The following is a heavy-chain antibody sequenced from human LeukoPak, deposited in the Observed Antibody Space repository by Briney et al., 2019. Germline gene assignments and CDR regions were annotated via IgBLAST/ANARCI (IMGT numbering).Heavy chain of an antibody. CDR2: DGSNK. D-gene: IGHD4-17*01. CDR3: ATDGYGVTDF. J-gene: IGHJ4*02. V-gene: IGHV3-30*02. CDR1: GVTFSRYG. Sequence: GGSLRLSCAASGVTFSRYGRHWVRQAPGKGLEWVAHDGSNKYYADSVKGRFTIARDNSKNTLYLQMNSLRAEDTAVYFCATDGYGVTDFWGQGTLVTVSS.